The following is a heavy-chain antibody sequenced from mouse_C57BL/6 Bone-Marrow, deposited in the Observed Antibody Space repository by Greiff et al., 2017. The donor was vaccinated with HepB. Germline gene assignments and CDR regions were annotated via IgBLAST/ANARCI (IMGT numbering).Heavy chain of an antibody. J-gene: IGHJ2*01. CDR2: IDPANGNT. CDR3: ASPIFYYGSGYVYFDY. V-gene: IGHV14-3*01. CDR1: GFNIKNTY. D-gene: IGHD1-1*01. Sequence: EVQLQQSVAELVRPGASVKLSCTASGFNIKNTYMHWVKQRPEQGLEWIGRIDPANGNTKYAPKFQGKATITADTSSNTAYLQLSSLTSEDTAIYYSASPIFYYGSGYVYFDYWGEGTTLTVSS.